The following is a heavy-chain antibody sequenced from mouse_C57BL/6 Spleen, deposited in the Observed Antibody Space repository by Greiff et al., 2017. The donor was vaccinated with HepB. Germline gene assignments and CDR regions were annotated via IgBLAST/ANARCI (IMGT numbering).Heavy chain of an antibody. CDR3: ARRRITTVVADY. CDR1: GSTFTSYW. Sequence: QVQLQQPGAELVKPGASVKLSCKASGSTFTSYWMQWVKQRPGQGLEWIGEIDPFDSYTNYNQKFKGKATLTVDTSSSTAYMQLSSLTSEDSAVYYCARRRITTVVADYWGQGTTLTVSS. CDR2: IDPFDSYT. J-gene: IGHJ2*01. D-gene: IGHD1-1*01. V-gene: IGHV1-50*01.